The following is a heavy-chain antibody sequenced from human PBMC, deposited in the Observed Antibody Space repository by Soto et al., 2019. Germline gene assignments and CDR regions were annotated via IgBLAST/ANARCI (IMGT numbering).Heavy chain of an antibody. CDR3: ARVVCSSTGCYRSAFDI. D-gene: IGHD2-2*02. CDR2: IIPIFGTA. CDR1: GGTFSSYA. Sequence: SVKVSCKASGGTFSSYAISWVRQAPGQGLEWMGGIIPIFGTANYAQKFQGRVTITADKSTSTAYMELSSLRSEDTAVYYCARVVCSSTGCYRSAFDIWGQGTMVTVSS. V-gene: IGHV1-69*06. J-gene: IGHJ3*02.